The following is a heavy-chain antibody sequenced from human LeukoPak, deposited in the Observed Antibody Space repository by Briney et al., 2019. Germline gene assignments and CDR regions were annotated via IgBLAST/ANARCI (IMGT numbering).Heavy chain of an antibody. CDR3: ARDHCSSTSCFPSGTNYFDS. D-gene: IGHD2-2*01. CDR1: GFTFSSYT. J-gene: IGHJ4*02. CDR2: ISSSRSYI. Sequence: PGGSLRLSCAVSGFTFSSYTMNWVRQAPGKGLEWVSSISSSRSYIYNADSVKGRFTISRDNAKNSLYLQMNSLRAEDTAVYYCARDHCSSTSCFPSGTNYFDSWGQGTPVTVSS. V-gene: IGHV3-21*01.